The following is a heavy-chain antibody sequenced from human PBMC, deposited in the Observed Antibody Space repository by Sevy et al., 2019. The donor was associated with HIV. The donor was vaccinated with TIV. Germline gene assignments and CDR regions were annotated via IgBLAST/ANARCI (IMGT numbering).Heavy chain of an antibody. CDR3: ARDEWIQLWFEGYYYGMDV. V-gene: IGHV3-7*01. Sequence: GGSLRLSCAASGFTFSSYWMSWVRQAPGKGLEWVANIKQGGSEKYYGDSVKGGFTISRDNAKNSLYLQMNSLRAEDTAVYYCARDEWIQLWFEGYYYGMDVWGQGTTVTVSS. CDR2: IKQGGSEK. D-gene: IGHD5-18*01. J-gene: IGHJ6*02. CDR1: GFTFSSYW.